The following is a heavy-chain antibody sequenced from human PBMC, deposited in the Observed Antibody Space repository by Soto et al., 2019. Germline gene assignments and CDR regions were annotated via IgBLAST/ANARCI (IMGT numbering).Heavy chain of an antibody. J-gene: IGHJ4*02. Sequence: VQLVESGVGLVQPGGSLRLSCAASGFTFSSYWMHWVRQAPGKGLVWVSRINSDGSSTSYADSVKGRFTISRDNAKNTLYLQMNSLRAEDTAVYYCVRTSLVVAAATREDYWGQGTLVTVSS. CDR1: GFTFSSYW. V-gene: IGHV3-74*01. CDR2: INSDGSST. CDR3: VRTSLVVAAATREDY. D-gene: IGHD2-15*01.